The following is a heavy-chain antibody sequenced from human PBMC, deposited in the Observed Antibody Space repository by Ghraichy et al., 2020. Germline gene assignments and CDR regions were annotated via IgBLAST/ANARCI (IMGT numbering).Heavy chain of an antibody. Sequence: ASVKVSCKASGYTFTSYAMHWVRQAPGQKLEWMGWINAGNGNTKYSQKFQGRVTITRDTSASTAYMELSSLRSEDTAVYYCARKSLAAAGPFDYWGQGTLVTVSS. CDR1: GYTFTSYA. J-gene: IGHJ4*02. V-gene: IGHV1-3*01. CDR2: INAGNGNT. CDR3: ARKSLAAAGPFDY. D-gene: IGHD6-13*01.